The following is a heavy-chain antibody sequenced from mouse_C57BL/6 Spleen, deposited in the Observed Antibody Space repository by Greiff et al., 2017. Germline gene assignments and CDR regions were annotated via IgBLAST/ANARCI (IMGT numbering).Heavy chain of an antibody. CDR1: GYTFTSYW. Sequence: VQLQQPGAELVKPGASVKLSCKASGYTFTSYWMHWVKQRPGQGLEWIGMIHPNSGSTNYNEKFKSKATLTVDKSSSTAYMQLSSLTSEDSAVYYCARRTTWDYFDYWGQGTTLTVSS. V-gene: IGHV1-64*01. J-gene: IGHJ2*01. CDR2: IHPNSGST. D-gene: IGHD5-5*01. CDR3: ARRTTWDYFDY.